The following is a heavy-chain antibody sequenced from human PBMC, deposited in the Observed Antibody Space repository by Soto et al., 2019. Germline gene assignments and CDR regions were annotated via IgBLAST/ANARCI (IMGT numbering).Heavy chain of an antibody. CDR3: ARDPLWGTAMVLWYFDL. D-gene: IGHD5-18*01. CDR2: ISYDGSNK. Sequence: PGGSLRLSCAASGVPFSSYAMHWVRQAPGKGLEWVAVISYDGSNKYYADSVKGRFTISRDNSKNTLYLQMNSLRPEDTAVYYCARDPLWGTAMVLWYFDLWGRGTLVTVSS. J-gene: IGHJ2*01. CDR1: GVPFSSYA. V-gene: IGHV3-30-3*01.